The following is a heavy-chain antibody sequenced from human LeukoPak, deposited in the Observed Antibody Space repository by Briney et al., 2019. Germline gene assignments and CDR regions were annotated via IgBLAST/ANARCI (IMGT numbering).Heavy chain of an antibody. V-gene: IGHV1-2*02. CDR3: ARLYYDSSGYYPWSY. Sequence: ASVKVSCKASGYTFTGYYMHWVRQAPGQGLEWMGWINPNSGGTNYAQKFQGRVTMTRGTSISTAYMELSRLRSDDTAVYYCARLYYDSSGYYPWSYWGQGTLVTVSS. CDR1: GYTFTGYY. D-gene: IGHD3-22*01. CDR2: INPNSGGT. J-gene: IGHJ4*02.